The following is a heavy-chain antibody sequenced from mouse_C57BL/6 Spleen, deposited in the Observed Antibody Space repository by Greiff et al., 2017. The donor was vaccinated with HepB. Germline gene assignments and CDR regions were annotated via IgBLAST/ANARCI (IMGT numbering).Heavy chain of an antibody. Sequence: EVKLEESGAELVRPGASVKLSCTASGFNIKDYYMHWVKQRPEQGLEWIGRIDPEDGDTEYAPKFQGKATMTADTSSNTAYLQLSSLTSEDTAVYYCTTTVVAKDAMDYWGQGTSVTVSS. D-gene: IGHD1-1*01. V-gene: IGHV14-1*01. CDR3: TTTVVAKDAMDY. J-gene: IGHJ4*01. CDR2: IDPEDGDT. CDR1: GFNIKDYY.